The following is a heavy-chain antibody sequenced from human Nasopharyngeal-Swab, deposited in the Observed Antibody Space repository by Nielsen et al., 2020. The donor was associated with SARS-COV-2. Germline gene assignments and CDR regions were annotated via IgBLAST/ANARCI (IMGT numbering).Heavy chain of an antibody. CDR1: GFTFSRYW. J-gene: IGHJ4*02. Sequence: GGSLRLSCAASGFTFSRYWMHWVRQAPGKGLVWVSRINGHGSYTSHADSVKGRFTISRDNAKNTLYLQMNGLRVEDTAVYYCANDTTGREDKWGQGTLVTVSS. CDR3: ANDTTGREDK. V-gene: IGHV3-74*01. D-gene: IGHD1-1*01. CDR2: INGHGSYT.